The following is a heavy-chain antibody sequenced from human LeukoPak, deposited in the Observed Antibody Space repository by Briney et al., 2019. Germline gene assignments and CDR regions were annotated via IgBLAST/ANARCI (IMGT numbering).Heavy chain of an antibody. CDR3: LKGTLRGGNWYSPDH. CDR2: ISSNGDST. D-gene: IGHD2-21*01. J-gene: IGHJ4*02. V-gene: IGHV3-64D*09. Sequence: GGSLRLSCSASGFTFSSYVMHWVRQAPGKGLEYVSAISSNGDSTYYADSVKGRFTISRDNSKNRLYLHMSSLRAEDTAVYYCLKGTLRGGNWYSPDHWGQGTVVIVSP. CDR1: GFTFSSYV.